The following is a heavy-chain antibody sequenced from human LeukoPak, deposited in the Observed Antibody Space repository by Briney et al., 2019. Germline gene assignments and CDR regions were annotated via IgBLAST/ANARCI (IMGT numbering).Heavy chain of an antibody. J-gene: IGHJ4*02. CDR1: GFTFSTYS. Sequence: GGSLRLSCAASGFTFSTYSMNWVRQAPGKGLEWVSSISSSSSYIYYADSVKGRFTISRDNAKNSPYLQMNSLRAKDTAVYYCAKGSYGSGTLIDYWGQGTLVTVSS. D-gene: IGHD3-10*01. V-gene: IGHV3-21*01. CDR2: ISSSSSYI. CDR3: AKGSYGSGTLIDY.